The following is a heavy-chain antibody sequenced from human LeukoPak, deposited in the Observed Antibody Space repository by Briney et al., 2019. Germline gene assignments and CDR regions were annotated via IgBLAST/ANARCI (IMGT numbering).Heavy chain of an antibody. J-gene: IGHJ3*02. D-gene: IGHD1-26*01. CDR2: IIPILGIA. V-gene: IGHV1-69*04. CDR3: ARQARYRPRGHDAFDI. CDR1: GGTFSSYA. Sequence: GASVKVSCKASGGTFSSYAISWVRQAPGQGLEWMGRIIPILGIANYAQKFQGRVTITADKSTSTAYMEQSSLRSEDTAVYYCARQARYRPRGHDAFDIWGQGTMVTVSS.